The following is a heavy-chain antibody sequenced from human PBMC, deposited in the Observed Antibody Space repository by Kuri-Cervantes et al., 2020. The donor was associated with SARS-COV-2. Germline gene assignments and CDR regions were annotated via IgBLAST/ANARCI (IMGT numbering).Heavy chain of an antibody. CDR2: ISSSSSYI. CDR1: GFTFSSYS. CDR3: AKSVPVWQQLPYNWFDP. V-gene: IGHV3-21*01. Sequence: GGSLRLSCAASGFTFSSYSMNWVRQAPGKGLEWVSSISSSSSYIYYADSVKGRFTISRDNSKNTLYLQMNSLRAEDTAVYYCAKSVPVWQQLPYNWFDPWGQGTLVTVSS. D-gene: IGHD6-13*01. J-gene: IGHJ5*02.